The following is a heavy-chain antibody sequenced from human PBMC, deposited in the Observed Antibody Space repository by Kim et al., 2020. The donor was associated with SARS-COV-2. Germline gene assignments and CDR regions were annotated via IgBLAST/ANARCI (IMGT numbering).Heavy chain of an antibody. Sequence: SETLSLTCTVSGASISSYYWTWIRQPAGKGLEWVARISTHGGTNYYPSVKSRGTILLDTSKNQFSLRMTTVTAADTPVYYFARLTEPRYNYFDPWGQGTL. CDR2: ISTHGGT. CDR1: GASISSYY. V-gene: IGHV4-4*07. CDR3: ARLTEPRYNYFDP. J-gene: IGHJ5*02.